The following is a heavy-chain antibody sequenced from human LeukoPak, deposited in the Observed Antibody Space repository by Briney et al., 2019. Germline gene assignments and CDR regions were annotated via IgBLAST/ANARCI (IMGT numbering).Heavy chain of an antibody. CDR3: TRVGYIDEGIDY. CDR2: IKQDGSKK. J-gene: IGHJ4*02. D-gene: IGHD5-24*01. CDR1: GFPFSSYW. V-gene: IGHV3-7*04. Sequence: GGSLRLSCVASGFPFSSYWMTWVRQAPGKELEWVANIKQDGSKKSYVDSVKGRFTISRDNAKNSLYLQMNSLRAEDTAIYYCTRVGYIDEGIDYWGQGTLVTVSS.